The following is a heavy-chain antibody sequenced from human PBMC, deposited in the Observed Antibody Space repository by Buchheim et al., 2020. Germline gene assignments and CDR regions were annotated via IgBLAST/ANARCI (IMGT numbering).Heavy chain of an antibody. CDR1: GFTFSSYG. J-gene: IGHJ4*02. CDR2: ISYDGSNK. CDR3: AKDRSSGRRLVFDY. V-gene: IGHV3-30*18. D-gene: IGHD1-26*01. Sequence: QVQLVESGGGVVQPGRSLRLSCAASGFTFSSYGMHWVRQAPGKGLEWVAVISYDGSNKYYADSVKGRFTISRDNSKNTLYLQMNSLRAEDTAVYYCAKDRSSGRRLVFDYWGQGTL.